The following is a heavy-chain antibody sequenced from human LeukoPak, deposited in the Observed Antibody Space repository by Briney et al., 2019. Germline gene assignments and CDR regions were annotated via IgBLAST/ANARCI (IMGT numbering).Heavy chain of an antibody. Sequence: GGSLRLSCAASGFTFSTYEMNWVRQAPGKGLEWLSYISSSGSTIYYADSVKDRFTVSRDNVKNSLYLQMNSLRAEDTAVYYCARGPPGFDYWGQGTLVTVSS. J-gene: IGHJ4*02. CDR3: ARGPPGFDY. CDR1: GFTFSTYE. CDR2: ISSSGSTI. V-gene: IGHV3-48*03.